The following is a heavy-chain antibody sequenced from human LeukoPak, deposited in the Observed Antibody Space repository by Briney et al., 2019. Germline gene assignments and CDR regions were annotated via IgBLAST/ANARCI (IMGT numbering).Heavy chain of an antibody. V-gene: IGHV4-39*07. CDR3: ARGTGTNSNY. J-gene: IGHJ4*02. CDR2: IYYSGST. Sequence: SETLSLTCTVSGGSISSSSYYWGWIRQPPGKGLEWIGSIYYSGSTYYNPSLKSRVTISVDTSKNQFSLKLSSVTAADTAVYYCARGTGTNSNYWGQGTLVTVSS. D-gene: IGHD1-7*01. CDR1: GGSISSSSYY.